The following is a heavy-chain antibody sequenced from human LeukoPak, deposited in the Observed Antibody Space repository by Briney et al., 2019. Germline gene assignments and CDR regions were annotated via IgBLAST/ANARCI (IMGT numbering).Heavy chain of an antibody. J-gene: IGHJ4*02. CDR3: ARDGRQYYYGSGTRYLDY. Sequence: PGGSLRLSCAASGFTFSSYAMSWVRQAPGKGLEWVSAISGSGGSTYYADSVKGRFTISRDNSKNTLYLQMNSLRAEDTAVYYCARDGRQYYYGSGTRYLDYWGQGTLVTVSS. V-gene: IGHV3-23*01. CDR1: GFTFSSYA. CDR2: ISGSGGST. D-gene: IGHD3-10*01.